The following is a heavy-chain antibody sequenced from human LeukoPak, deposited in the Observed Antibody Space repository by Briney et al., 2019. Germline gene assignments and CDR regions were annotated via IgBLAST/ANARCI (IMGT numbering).Heavy chain of an antibody. J-gene: IGHJ6*03. D-gene: IGHD6-13*01. CDR1: GFTFSSYW. CDR3: ARDQSSSSWYFNYYYYYYMDV. Sequence: GGSLRLSCAASGFTFSSYWMSWVRQAPGKGLEWVANIKQDGSEKYYVDSVKGRFTISRDNAKNSLYLQMNSLRAEDTAVYYCARDQSSSSWYFNYYYYYYMDVWGKGTTVTVSS. CDR2: IKQDGSEK. V-gene: IGHV3-7*01.